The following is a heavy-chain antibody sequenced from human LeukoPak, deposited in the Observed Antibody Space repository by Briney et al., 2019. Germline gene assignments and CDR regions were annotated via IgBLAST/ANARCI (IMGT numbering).Heavy chain of an antibody. D-gene: IGHD3-10*01. CDR3: ARDGRVGEFLSSPGY. Sequence: GGSLRLSCATSGFIFSTYKMNWVRQAPGKGLDSISFIDSSSSTIYYADSVKGRFTISRDNAKNSLYLQMNSLRVEDTAIYYCARDGRVGEFLSSPGYWGQGTRVTVSS. CDR1: GFIFSTYK. J-gene: IGHJ4*02. V-gene: IGHV3-48*01. CDR2: IDSSSSTI.